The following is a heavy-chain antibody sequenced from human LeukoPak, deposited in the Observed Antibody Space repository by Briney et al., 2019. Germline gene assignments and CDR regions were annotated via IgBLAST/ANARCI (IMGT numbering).Heavy chain of an antibody. CDR3: ARKAQGIGIYDY. V-gene: IGHV4-34*01. Sequence: SETLSLTCTVSGGSISSHYWSWIRQPPGKGLGWIGEINHSGSTNYNPSLKSRVTISVDTSKNQFSLKVSSVTAADTAVFYCARKAQGIGIYDYWGQGTLVTVSS. CDR2: INHSGST. J-gene: IGHJ4*02. CDR1: GGSISSHY. D-gene: IGHD1-14*01.